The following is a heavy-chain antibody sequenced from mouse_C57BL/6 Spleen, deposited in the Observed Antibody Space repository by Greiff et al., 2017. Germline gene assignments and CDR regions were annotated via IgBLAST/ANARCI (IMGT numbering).Heavy chain of an antibody. CDR1: GYTFTDYN. CDR2: INPNNGGT. CDR3: DLPIYYDYGGDGFDY. V-gene: IGHV1-22*01. D-gene: IGHD2-4*01. J-gene: IGHJ2*01. Sequence: VQLQQSGPELVKPGASVKMSCKASGYTFTDYNMHWVKQSHGKSLEWIGYINPNNGGTSYNQNFKGKATLTVNKSSSTAYMELRSLTSEESAVYYEDLPIYYDYGGDGFDYWGQGTTLTVSS.